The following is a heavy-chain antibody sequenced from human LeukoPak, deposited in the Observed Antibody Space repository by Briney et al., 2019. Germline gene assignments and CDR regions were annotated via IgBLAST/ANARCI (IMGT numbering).Heavy chain of an antibody. Sequence: ASVKVSCKASGYTFTSYDINWVRQATGQGLEWMGWMNPNSGNTGYAQKFQGRVTMTRNTSTSTAYMELSSLRSEDTAVYYCALSYYDFWSGYYYYYYGMDVWGQGTTVTVSS. J-gene: IGHJ6*02. CDR1: GYTFTSYD. V-gene: IGHV1-8*01. CDR3: ALSYYDFWSGYYYYYYGMDV. D-gene: IGHD3-3*01. CDR2: MNPNSGNT.